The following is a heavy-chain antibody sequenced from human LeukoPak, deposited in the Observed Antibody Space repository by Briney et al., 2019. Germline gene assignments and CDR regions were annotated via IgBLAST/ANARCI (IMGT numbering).Heavy chain of an antibody. D-gene: IGHD3-22*01. CDR1: GGSISSSSYY. CDR2: IYYSGST. V-gene: IGHV4-39*01. Sequence: PSETLSLTCTVSGGSISSSSYYWGWIRQPPGKGLEWIGSIYYSGSTYYNPSPKSRVTISVDTSKNQFSLKLSSVTAADTAVYYCARHTHYYDSSGYYYLDYWGQGTLVTVSS. CDR3: ARHTHYYDSSGYYYLDY. J-gene: IGHJ4*02.